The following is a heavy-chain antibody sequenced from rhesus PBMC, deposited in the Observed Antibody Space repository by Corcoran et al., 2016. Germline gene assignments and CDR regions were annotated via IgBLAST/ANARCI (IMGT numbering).Heavy chain of an antibody. CDR2: INGNSGST. J-gene: IGHJ4*01. CDR3: ASRGIVAAFDY. D-gene: IGHD6-25*01. CDR1: GGSFSSYW. Sequence: QLQLQESGPGLVKPSETLSLTCAVSGGSFSSYWWSWIRQPPGKGLVWIGEINGNSGSTNYNPSLKSRVTISKDASKNQFSLKLSSVTAADTAVYYCASRGIVAAFDYWGQGVLVTVSS. V-gene: IGHV4-80*01.